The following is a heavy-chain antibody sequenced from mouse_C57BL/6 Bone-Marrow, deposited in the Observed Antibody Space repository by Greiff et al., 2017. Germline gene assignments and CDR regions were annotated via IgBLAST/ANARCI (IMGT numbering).Heavy chain of an antibody. J-gene: IGHJ3*01. D-gene: IGHD1-1*02. V-gene: IGHV1-7*01. CDR3: ARRVYGAWFAY. CDR1: GYTFTSSW. CDR2: INPSSGYT. Sequence: QVQLQQSGAELAKPGASVKLSCKASGYTFTSSWMPWVKQRPGQGLEWIGYINPSSGYTKYNQKFKDKATLTADKSSSTAYMQLSSLTYADSAVYYCARRVYGAWFAYWGQGTLVTVSA.